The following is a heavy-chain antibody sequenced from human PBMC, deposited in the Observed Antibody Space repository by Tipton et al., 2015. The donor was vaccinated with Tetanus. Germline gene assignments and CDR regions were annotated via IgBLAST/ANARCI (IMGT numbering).Heavy chain of an antibody. J-gene: IGHJ4*02. CDR3: ARAHCTDGVCNFDF. CDR2: IYPGDSDT. CDR1: GYDFNNYW. Sequence: QLVQSGAEVKKPGESLKISCKASGYDFNNYWIGWVRQKPGKGLEWMGIIYPGDSDTRYSPSFQGQVTTSVDKSINTAYLQWSSLKASDTSMFYCARAHCTDGVCNFDFWGQGALVTVAS. V-gene: IGHV5-51*01. D-gene: IGHD2-8*01.